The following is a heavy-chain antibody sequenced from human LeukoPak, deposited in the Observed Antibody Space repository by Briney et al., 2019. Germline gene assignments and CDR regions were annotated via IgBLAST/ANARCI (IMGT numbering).Heavy chain of an antibody. CDR2: IYTSGST. V-gene: IGHV4-4*09. Sequence: SETLSLTCTVSGGSISSYYWSWIRQPPGKGLEWIGYIYTSGSTNFNPSLKSRVTISVDTSKNQFSLELSSVTAADTAVYYCARRDPEDAFDIWGQGTMVTVSS. CDR3: ARRDPEDAFDI. CDR1: GGSISSYY. J-gene: IGHJ3*02.